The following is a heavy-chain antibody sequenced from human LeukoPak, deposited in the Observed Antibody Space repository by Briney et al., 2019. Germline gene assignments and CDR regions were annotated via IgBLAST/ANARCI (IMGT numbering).Heavy chain of an antibody. D-gene: IGHD6-19*01. CDR3: AKDHSSGWYYFDY. CDR1: GFTFSSYG. CDR2: ISYDGSNK. V-gene: IGHV3-30*18. J-gene: IGHJ4*02. Sequence: GGSLRLSCAASGFTFSSYGMHWVRQAPGKGLEWVAVISYDGSNKYYADSVKGRFTISRDNSKNTLYLQMSSLRAEDTAVYYCAKDHSSGWYYFDYWGQGTLVTVSS.